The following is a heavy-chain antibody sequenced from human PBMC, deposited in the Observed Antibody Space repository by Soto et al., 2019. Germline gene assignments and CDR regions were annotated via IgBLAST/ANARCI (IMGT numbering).Heavy chain of an antibody. Sequence: SETLSLTCAVYGGSFSGYYWTWIRQPPGTGLEWIGEINHSGSTNYNPSLRSRVTISVDTSKNQFSLKLTSVTAADTAVYYCARDKITGLFDYWGQGTLVT. D-gene: IGHD2-8*02. V-gene: IGHV4-34*01. J-gene: IGHJ4*02. CDR1: GGSFSGYY. CDR2: INHSGST. CDR3: ARDKITGLFDY.